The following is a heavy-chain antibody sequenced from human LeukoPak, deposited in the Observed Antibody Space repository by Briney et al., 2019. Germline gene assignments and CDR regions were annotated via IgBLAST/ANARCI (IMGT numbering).Heavy chain of an antibody. D-gene: IGHD3-22*01. CDR1: GGTFSSYA. CDR2: IIPIFGTA. J-gene: IGHJ4*02. CDR3: ARYNYYDSSGLDY. Sequence: SVKVSCKASGGTFSSYANSWVRQAPGQGLEWMGGIIPIFGTANYAQKFQGRVTITTDESTSTAYMELSSLRSEDTAVYYCARYNYYDSSGLDYWGQGTLVTVSS. V-gene: IGHV1-69*05.